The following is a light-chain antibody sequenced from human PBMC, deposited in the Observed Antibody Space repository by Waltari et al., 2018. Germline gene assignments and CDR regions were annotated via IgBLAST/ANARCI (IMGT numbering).Light chain of an antibody. V-gene: IGLV2-23*02. J-gene: IGLJ2*01. Sequence: QSALTQPASVSGSPGQSITISCTGTSSDVGRYNFFSWYQQHPDKAPKLIIYKVSERPSGVSKRFSGSKSDNTASLTISGLQAEDEAHYYCCSYTDGNTLVFGGGTKLTVL. CDR2: KVS. CDR3: CSYTDGNTLV. CDR1: SSDVGRYNF.